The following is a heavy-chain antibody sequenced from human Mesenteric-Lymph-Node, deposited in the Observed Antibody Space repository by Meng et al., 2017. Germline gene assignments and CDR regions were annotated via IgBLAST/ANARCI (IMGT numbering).Heavy chain of an antibody. V-gene: IGHV4-4*02. CDR2: IYHSGST. J-gene: IGHJ4*02. D-gene: IGHD2-21*01. Sequence: QVPLQGSGPGLVKPSGTLSLTCAVSGGSISSSNWWSWVRQPPGKGLEWIGEIYHSGSTNYNPSLKSRVTISVDTSKNQFSLNLNSMTAADTAVYYCASFDHIPRRNYFDYWGQGTLVTASS. CDR3: ASFDHIPRRNYFDY. CDR1: GGSISSSNW.